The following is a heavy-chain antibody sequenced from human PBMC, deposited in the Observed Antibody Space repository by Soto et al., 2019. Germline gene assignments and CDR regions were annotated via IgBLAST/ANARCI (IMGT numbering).Heavy chain of an antibody. CDR2: IYYSGST. CDR3: ARLTTGTTYNWFDP. Sequence: PSETLSPTCTVSGGSISSYYWSWIRQPPGKGLEWIGYIYYSGSTNYNPSLKSRVTISVDTSKNQFSLKLSSVTAADTAVYYCARLTTGTTYNWFDPWGQGTLVTVSS. CDR1: GGSISSYY. J-gene: IGHJ5*02. D-gene: IGHD1-1*01. V-gene: IGHV4-59*01.